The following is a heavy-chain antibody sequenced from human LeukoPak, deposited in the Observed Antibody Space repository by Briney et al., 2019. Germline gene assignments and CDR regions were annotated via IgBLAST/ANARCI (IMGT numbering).Heavy chain of an antibody. CDR2: INPNGGGT. CDR3: AIRGFIVVVPAAIPAANDY. D-gene: IGHD2-2*02. Sequence: ASVKVSCKASGYTFTGYYMHWVRQAPGQGLEWMGWINPNGGGTNYAQKFQGRVTMTRDTSISTAYMELSRLRSDDTAVYYCAIRGFIVVVPAAIPAANDYWGQGTLVTVSS. CDR1: GYTFTGYY. V-gene: IGHV1-2*02. J-gene: IGHJ4*02.